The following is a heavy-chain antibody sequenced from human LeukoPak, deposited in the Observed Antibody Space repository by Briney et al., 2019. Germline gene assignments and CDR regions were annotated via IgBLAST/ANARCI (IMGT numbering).Heavy chain of an antibody. CDR3: AKGNGGNSGEYFYYGMDV. V-gene: IGHV3-23*01. J-gene: IGHJ6*02. D-gene: IGHD4-23*01. CDR2: ISGSGGNT. Sequence: GGSLRLSCAASRFSFSSYAMTWVRQAPGKGLEWVSAISGSGGNTYYADSVKGRFTISRDSSKNTLYLQLTSLRAEDTAVYYCAKGNGGNSGEYFYYGMDVWGQGTTVTVSS. CDR1: RFSFSSYA.